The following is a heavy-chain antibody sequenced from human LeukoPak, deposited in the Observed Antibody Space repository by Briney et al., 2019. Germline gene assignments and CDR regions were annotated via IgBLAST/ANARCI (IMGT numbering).Heavy chain of an antibody. V-gene: IGHV3-48*03. CDR2: ISSTGTTI. J-gene: IGHJ3*02. D-gene: IGHD3-22*01. CDR3: ARDGRHRDYYDSSGYYLKYAFDI. Sequence: GGSLRLSCAASGFTFSSYEMNWVRQAPGKGLEWVSYISSTGTTIYYADSVKGRFTISRDNAKNSLYLQMNSLRAEDTAVYYCARDGRHRDYYDSSGYYLKYAFDIWGQGTMVTVSS. CDR1: GFTFSSYE.